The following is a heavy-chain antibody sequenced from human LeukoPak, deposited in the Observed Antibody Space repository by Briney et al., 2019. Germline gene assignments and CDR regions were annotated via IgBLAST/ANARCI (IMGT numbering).Heavy chain of an antibody. Sequence: SETLSLTCTVSGGSISSGDYYWSWIRQHPGKGLEWIGYIYYSGSTYYNPSLKSRVTISVDTSKNQFSLKLSSVTAADTAVYYCARGLQPYRGGNFDYWGQGTLVTVSS. CDR3: ARGLQPYRGGNFDY. V-gene: IGHV4-31*03. CDR2: IYYSGST. J-gene: IGHJ4*02. D-gene: IGHD4-11*01. CDR1: GGSISSGDYY.